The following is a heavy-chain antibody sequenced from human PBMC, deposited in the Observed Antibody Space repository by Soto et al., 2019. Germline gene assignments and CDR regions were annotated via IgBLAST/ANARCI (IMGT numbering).Heavy chain of an antibody. D-gene: IGHD3-10*01. CDR3: ARGRSGHDY. CDR1: RYTKNSRA. CDR2: MNPNSGNT. J-gene: IGHJ4*02. Sequence: APAELSWKEPRYTKNSRASYWVQQATGQGLEWMGWMNPNSGNTGYAQKFQGRVTMTRNTSISTAYMELSSLRSEDTAVYYCARGRSGHDYWGRGTLVSGSS. V-gene: IGHV1-8*01.